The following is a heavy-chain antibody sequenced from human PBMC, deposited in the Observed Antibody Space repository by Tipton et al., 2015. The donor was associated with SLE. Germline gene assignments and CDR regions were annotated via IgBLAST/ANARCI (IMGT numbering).Heavy chain of an antibody. CDR3: ARGLNPYYYYYGVDV. D-gene: IGHD2-8*01. Sequence: SLRLSCAASGFTFSSYAMSWVRQAPGKGLEWVSAISGSGGGTYYADSVKGHFTISRDNSKNTLYLQMNSLRAEDTAVYYCARGLNPYYYYYGVDVWGQGTTVTVSS. CDR2: ISGSGGGT. V-gene: IGHV3-23*01. J-gene: IGHJ6*02. CDR1: GFTFSSYA.